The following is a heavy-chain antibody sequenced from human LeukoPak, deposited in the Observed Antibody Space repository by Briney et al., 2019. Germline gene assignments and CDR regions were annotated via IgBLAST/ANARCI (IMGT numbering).Heavy chain of an antibody. D-gene: IGHD5-24*01. CDR2: IYYSGST. J-gene: IGHJ4*02. CDR1: GGSISSSSYY. V-gene: IGHV4-39*07. CDR3: ARDNGEMATIH. Sequence: SGTLSLTCTVSGGSISSSSYYWGWIRQPPGKGLEWIGSIYYSGSTYYNPSLKSRVTISVDTSKNQFSLKLSSVTAADTAVYYCARDNGEMATIHWGQGTLVTVSS.